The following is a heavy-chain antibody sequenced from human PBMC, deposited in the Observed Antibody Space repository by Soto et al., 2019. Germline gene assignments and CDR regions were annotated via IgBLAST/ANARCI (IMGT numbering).Heavy chain of an antibody. CDR1: GYTFTNYD. Sequence: QVQLVQSGAEVKKPGASVKVSCKASGYTFTNYDINWVRQATGQGLEWMGWMRPNNGNTGYAQKFQGRVTMTRNTSINTAYMELSSLRSDDTAVYYCASWAGYSKWGQGTLVTVSS. CDR3: ASWAGYSK. CDR2: MRPNNGNT. V-gene: IGHV1-8*01. J-gene: IGHJ4*02. D-gene: IGHD3-9*01.